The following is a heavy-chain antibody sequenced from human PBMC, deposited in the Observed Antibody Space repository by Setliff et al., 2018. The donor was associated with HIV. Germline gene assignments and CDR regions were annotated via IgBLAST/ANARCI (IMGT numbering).Heavy chain of an antibody. CDR3: ARAAYSGTYLWEPATDL. CDR1: GGSITRGSYY. CDR2: IYTSGKT. J-gene: IGHJ2*01. Sequence: PSETLSLTCTVSGGSITRGSYYWSWIRQPAGKGLEWIGHIYTSGKTHYSPSLKSRITISADTSKNQLSLNLSSVTAADTAVYCCARAAYSGTYLWEPATDLWGRGTLVTVSS. V-gene: IGHV4-61*09. D-gene: IGHD1-26*01.